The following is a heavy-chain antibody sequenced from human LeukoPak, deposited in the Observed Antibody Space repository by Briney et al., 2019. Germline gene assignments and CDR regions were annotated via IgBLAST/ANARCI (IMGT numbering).Heavy chain of an antibody. CDR1: GFTFSSYG. D-gene: IGHD3-22*01. Sequence: PGRSLRLSCAASGFTFSSYGMHWVRQAPGKGLEWVAVISYDGSNKYYADSVKGRFTISRDNSKNTLYLQMNSLRAEDTAVYYCARADLYYYDSSGYYPGPFDYWGQGTLVTVSS. J-gene: IGHJ4*02. CDR2: ISYDGSNK. CDR3: ARADLYYYDSSGYYPGPFDY. V-gene: IGHV3-30*03.